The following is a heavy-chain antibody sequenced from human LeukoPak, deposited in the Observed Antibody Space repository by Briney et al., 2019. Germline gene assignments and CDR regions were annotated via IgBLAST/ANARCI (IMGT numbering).Heavy chain of an antibody. J-gene: IGHJ6*02. Sequence: GGSLRLSCAASGFTVSNNFMSWVRQAPGKGLEWVSAISGSGGSTYYADSVKGRFTISRDNSKNTLYLQMNSLRAEDTAVYYCAKDLPNYYGSGSPSDVWGQGTTVTVSS. V-gene: IGHV3-23*01. CDR2: ISGSGGST. CDR3: AKDLPNYYGSGSPSDV. CDR1: GFTVSNNF. D-gene: IGHD3-10*01.